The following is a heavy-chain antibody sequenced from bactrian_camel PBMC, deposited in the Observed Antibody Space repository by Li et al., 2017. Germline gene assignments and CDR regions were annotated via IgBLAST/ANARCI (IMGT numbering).Heavy chain of an antibody. CDR2: IYISGSRP. Sequence: HVQLVESGGGSVQAGGSLRLSCAASGYTYSVNCMGWFRQAPGKEREAVARIYISGSRPDYDDAVKGRFTISLDNAKNTVYLQMNNLKPEDTAMYYCAADRPPDELTSGDYYRAVAEFGFWGQGTQVTVS. CDR3: AADRPPDELTSGDYYRAVAEFGF. J-gene: IGHJ6*01. D-gene: IGHD2*01. CDR1: GYTYSVNC. V-gene: IGHV3S53*01.